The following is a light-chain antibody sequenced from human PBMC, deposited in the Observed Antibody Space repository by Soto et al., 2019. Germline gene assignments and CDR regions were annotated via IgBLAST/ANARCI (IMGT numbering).Light chain of an antibody. Sequence: DIQMTQSPSSVSASVGDRVTITCRASQSISSWLGWYQQKPGKAPKLLIYTASSLQTGVPSRFRGSASGTEFTLTISIQQAEDVANYYRQHANRFLLTFGGGTRVDIK. CDR3: QHANRFLLT. CDR1: QSISSW. J-gene: IGKJ4*01. V-gene: IGKV1-12*01. CDR2: TAS.